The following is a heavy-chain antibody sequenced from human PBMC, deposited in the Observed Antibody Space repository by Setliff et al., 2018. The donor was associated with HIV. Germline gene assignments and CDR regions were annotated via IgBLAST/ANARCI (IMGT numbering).Heavy chain of an antibody. CDR2: INHSGST. CDR3: ARAGSYGWDY. V-gene: IGHV4-34*01. Sequence: PSETLSLTCAVYGGSFSGYYWSWIRQSPGKGLEWIGEINHSGSTNYNPSLKSRVTISADTSKNQFSLNLSSVTAAETAVYYCARAGSYGWDYWGQGTLVTVSS. D-gene: IGHD5-18*01. CDR1: GGSFSGYY. J-gene: IGHJ4*02.